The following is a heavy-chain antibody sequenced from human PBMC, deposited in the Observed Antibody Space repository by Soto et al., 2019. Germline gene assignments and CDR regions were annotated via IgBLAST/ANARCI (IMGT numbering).Heavy chain of an antibody. CDR1: GFTFSSYG. CDR2: ISYDGSNK. D-gene: IGHD5-12*01. Sequence: GGSLRLSCAASGFTFSSYGMHWVRQAPGKGLEWVAVISYDGSNKYYADSVKGRFTISRDNSKNTLYLQMNSLRAEDTAVYYCAAFRDGYMGPYDYWGQGTLVTVSS. J-gene: IGHJ4*02. V-gene: IGHV3-30*03. CDR3: AAFRDGYMGPYDY.